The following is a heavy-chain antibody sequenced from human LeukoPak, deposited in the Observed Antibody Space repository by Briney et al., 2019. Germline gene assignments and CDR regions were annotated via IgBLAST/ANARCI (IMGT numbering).Heavy chain of an antibody. J-gene: IGHJ4*02. D-gene: IGHD4-17*01. V-gene: IGHV3-74*01. Sequence: GGSLRLSCAASGFTFSSYWMHWVRHAPGKGLVWVSRINSDGSSTSYADSVKGRFTISRDDAKNTLYLQMNSLRAEDTAVYYCARAVVSVTTGGYFDYWGQGTLVTVSS. CDR3: ARAVVSVTTGGYFDY. CDR2: INSDGSST. CDR1: GFTFSSYW.